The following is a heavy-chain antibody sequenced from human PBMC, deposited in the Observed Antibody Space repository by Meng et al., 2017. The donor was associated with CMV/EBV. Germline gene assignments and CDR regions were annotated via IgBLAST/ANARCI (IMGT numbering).Heavy chain of an antibody. D-gene: IGHD3-22*01. CDR2: IYSTGGT. J-gene: IGHJ4*02. Sequence: LQESVPGLVKPSETLSLTCSVSGGFFSGFFLTWIRQPAGKGLEWIGRIYSTGGTNYNPSFESRVTISLDGSNNQFSLKLNSVTAADTAIYYCARERGDDSGYNFDSWGQGTLVTVSS. CDR3: ARERGDDSGYNFDS. CDR1: GGFFSGFF. V-gene: IGHV4-4*07.